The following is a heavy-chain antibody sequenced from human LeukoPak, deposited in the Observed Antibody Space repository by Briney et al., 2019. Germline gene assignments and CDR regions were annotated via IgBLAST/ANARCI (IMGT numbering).Heavy chain of an antibody. V-gene: IGHV1-69*13. J-gene: IGHJ4*02. D-gene: IGHD3-10*01. CDR1: GGTFSSYA. CDR3: ARAVDYGSGSYFDY. CDR2: IIPIFGTA. Sequence: SVKVCCKASGGTFSSYAISWVRQAPGQGLEWMGGIIPIFGTANYAQKFQGRVTITADESTSTAYMELSSLRSEDTAVYYCARAVDYGSGSYFDYWGQGTLVTVSS.